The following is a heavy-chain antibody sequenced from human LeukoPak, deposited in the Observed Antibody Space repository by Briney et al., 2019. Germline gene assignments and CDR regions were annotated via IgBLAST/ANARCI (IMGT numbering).Heavy chain of an antibody. D-gene: IGHD2-2*01. V-gene: IGHV3-7*04. J-gene: IGHJ4*02. CDR3: ARVTHYALDY. Sequence: PGGSLRLSCAASGFTFSTYWMSWVRQPPGKGLEWVANIKDDGSEKYYVDSVKGRFTVSRDNAKNSMLLQMNSLGAEDTAVYYCARVTHYALDYWGQGTLVTVSS. CDR2: IKDDGSEK. CDR1: GFTFSTYW.